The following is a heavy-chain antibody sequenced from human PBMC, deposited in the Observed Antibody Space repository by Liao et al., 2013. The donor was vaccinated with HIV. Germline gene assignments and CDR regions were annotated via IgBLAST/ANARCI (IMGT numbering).Heavy chain of an antibody. CDR3: AADSNYDWFDP. Sequence: HLQESGPGLVQPSETLSLTCTVSGGSISSYYWSWIRQPAGKGLEWIGRIYSSGSANYNPSLKSRVTMSVDTSKNQFSLKLSSVTAADTALYYCAADSNYDWFDPWGQGTLVTVSS. V-gene: IGHV4-4*07. CDR2: IYSSGSA. J-gene: IGHJ5*02. D-gene: IGHD4-11*01. CDR1: GGSISSYY.